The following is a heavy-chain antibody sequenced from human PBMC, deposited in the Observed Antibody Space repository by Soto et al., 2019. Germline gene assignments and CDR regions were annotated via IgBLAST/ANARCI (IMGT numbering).Heavy chain of an antibody. CDR2: INDSGNT. CDR1: GASFSGYY. V-gene: IGHV4-34*01. J-gene: IGHJ6*02. Sequence: SETLSLTCAVSGASFSGYYWSWIRQPPGRGLEWIGEINDSGNTNYNPSLKSRVTISVDTSKNQFSLNLSSVTAADTAVYYCARGRQGSRLVMVRGGVRTRNGMDVWGQGTTVTVSS. D-gene: IGHD3-10*01. CDR3: ARGRQGSRLVMVRGGVRTRNGMDV.